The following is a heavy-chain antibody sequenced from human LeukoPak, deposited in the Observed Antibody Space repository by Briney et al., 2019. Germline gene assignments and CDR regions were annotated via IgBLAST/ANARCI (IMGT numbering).Heavy chain of an antibody. D-gene: IGHD2-8*02. CDR1: GGSISSYY. J-gene: IGHJ5*02. Sequence: PSETLSLTCTVSGGSISSYYRSWIRQPPGKGLEWVGHISYSGGTKYNPSLQSRVTISIDTSKNQFSLNLSSVTAADTAVYYCARRVIMSATGVPDTWLDPWGQGILVTVSS. CDR2: ISYSGGT. V-gene: IGHV4-59*08. CDR3: ARRVIMSATGVPDTWLDP.